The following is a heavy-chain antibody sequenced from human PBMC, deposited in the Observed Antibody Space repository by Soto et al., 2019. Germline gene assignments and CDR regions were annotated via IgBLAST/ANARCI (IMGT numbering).Heavy chain of an antibody. Sequence: QVQLVQSGAEVKKPGASVKVSCKASGYTFTSYGISWVRQAPGQGLEWMGWISAYNGNTNYAQKLQGRVTMTTDTHTSTAYMELRGLRSDDTAVYYCARVWHQLVPAPPRTFDYWGQGTLVTVSS. CDR3: ARVWHQLVPAPPRTFDY. V-gene: IGHV1-18*01. CDR2: ISAYNGNT. D-gene: IGHD6-13*01. CDR1: GYTFTSYG. J-gene: IGHJ4*02.